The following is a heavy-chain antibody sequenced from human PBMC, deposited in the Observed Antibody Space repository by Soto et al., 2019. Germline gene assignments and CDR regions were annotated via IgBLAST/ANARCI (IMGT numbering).Heavy chain of an antibody. D-gene: IGHD3-16*02. CDR2: INQDGRDT. CDR3: ATYHDDEWESYRHRY. CDR1: GLAFRSFL. V-gene: IGHV3-7*01. Sequence: EVQLVESGGGLVRPGGSLRLSCAASGLAFRSFLMSWVRQAPGGGLEWVANINQDGRDTYYSVSVRDRFTISRDNAANSLFLHMNSLGSEHTAVYYCATYHDDEWESYRHRYWVQGTLVTVSS. J-gene: IGHJ4*02.